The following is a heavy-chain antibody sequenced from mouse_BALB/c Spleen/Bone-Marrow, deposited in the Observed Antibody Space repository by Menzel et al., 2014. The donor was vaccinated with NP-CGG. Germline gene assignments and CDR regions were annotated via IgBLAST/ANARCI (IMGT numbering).Heavy chain of an antibody. CDR3: TRGGNWDDFDV. J-gene: IGHJ1*01. Sequence: EVNLVDSGGGLVQPGGSRKLSCAASGFTFSSFGMHWVRQAPEKGLEWVAYISSGSTAIFYADTVKGRYTISRDNPKNTLVLQMTSLRSEDTAMYYCTRGGNWDDFDVWGAGTTVTVSS. CDR1: GFTFSSFG. D-gene: IGHD4-1*01. CDR2: ISSGSTAI. V-gene: IGHV5-17*02.